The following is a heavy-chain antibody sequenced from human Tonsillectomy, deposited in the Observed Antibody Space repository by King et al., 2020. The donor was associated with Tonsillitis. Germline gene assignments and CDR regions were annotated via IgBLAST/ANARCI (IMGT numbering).Heavy chain of an antibody. D-gene: IGHD3-3*01. CDR2: IWYDGSNK. CDR3: ARGPPSSPDPHDFWSGYPARDAFDI. Sequence: VQLVESGGGVVQPGRSLRLSCAASGFTFRSYGMHWVRQAPGKGLEWVALIWYDGSNKYYADSVKGRFTISRDNSKNTLYLQMNILRAEDTAVYYCARGPPSSPDPHDFWSGYPARDAFDIWGQGTMVTVSS. CDR1: GFTFRSYG. V-gene: IGHV3-33*08. J-gene: IGHJ3*02.